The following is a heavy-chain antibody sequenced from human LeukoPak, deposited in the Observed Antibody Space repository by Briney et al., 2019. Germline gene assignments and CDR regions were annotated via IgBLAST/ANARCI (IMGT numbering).Heavy chain of an antibody. D-gene: IGHD3-3*01. J-gene: IGHJ5*02. Sequence: GGSLRLSCTASGFIFRDYYMTWIRQSPGKGLEIVSYISGTGSSIEYADSVKGRFTISRGNAKSSLYLQMNSLRVEDTAVYYCARDRSFGRRPLEWLFWFDPWGQGTLVTVSS. CDR3: ARDRSFGRRPLEWLFWFDP. CDR1: GFIFRDYY. CDR2: ISGTGSSI. V-gene: IGHV3-11*01.